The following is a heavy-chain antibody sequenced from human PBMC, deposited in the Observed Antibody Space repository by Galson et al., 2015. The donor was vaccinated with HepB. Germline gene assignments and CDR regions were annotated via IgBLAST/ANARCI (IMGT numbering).Heavy chain of an antibody. V-gene: IGHV3-30*18. Sequence: SLRLSCAASGFTFSSYGVHWVRQAPGKGLEWVAVISYDGSNKYYADSVKGRFTISRDNSKNTLYLQMNSLRAEDTAVYYCAKDLDFSWKRGYGMDVWGQGTTVTVSS. CDR1: GFTFSSYG. J-gene: IGHJ6*02. CDR3: AKDLDFSWKRGYGMDV. D-gene: IGHD1-1*01. CDR2: ISYDGSNK.